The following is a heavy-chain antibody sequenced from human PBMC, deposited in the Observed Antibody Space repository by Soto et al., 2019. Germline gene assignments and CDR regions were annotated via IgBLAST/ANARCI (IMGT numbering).Heavy chain of an antibody. J-gene: IGHJ4*02. CDR2: IRQGGGAQ. CDR1: GFTFTTFW. V-gene: IGHV3-7*03. Sequence: EVQLVESGGGLAPPGGSLRLSCVASGFTFTTFWMSWVRQASGKGLDWVANIRQGGGAQYYVDSVKGRFTISRDNAKNSVYLQMDSLRAEDTAVYYCVRGGHGSGSYLGSYWGQGILVTVSS. CDR3: VRGGHGSGSYLGSY. D-gene: IGHD3-10*01.